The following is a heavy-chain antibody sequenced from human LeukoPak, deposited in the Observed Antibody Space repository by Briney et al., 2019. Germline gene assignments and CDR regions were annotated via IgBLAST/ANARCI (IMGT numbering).Heavy chain of an antibody. CDR3: ARESRLRGYSYVDY. V-gene: IGHV4-61*02. D-gene: IGHD5-18*01. J-gene: IGHJ4*02. CDR1: GGSISSGGYY. CDR2: IYTSGST. Sequence: TLSLTCAVSGGSISSGGYYWSWIRQPAGKGLEWIGRIYTSGSTNYNPSLKSRVTISVDTSKNQFSLKLSSVTAADTAVYYCARESRLRGYSYVDYWGQGTLVTVSS.